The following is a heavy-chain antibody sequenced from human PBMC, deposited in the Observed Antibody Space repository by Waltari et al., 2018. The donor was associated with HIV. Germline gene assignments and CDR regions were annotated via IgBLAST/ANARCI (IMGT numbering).Heavy chain of an antibody. V-gene: IGHV3-33*01. CDR1: KFSFSSYG. D-gene: IGHD6-19*01. J-gene: IGHJ4*02. CDR3: ARDGSGWYGSFDY. Sequence: QVQLVESGGGGVQPGMSLSLPCAGAKFSFSSYGLHWVRQGPGKVLEWVAVIWFDGSYKYYADSVKGRFTISRDNSKNTVYLQMNSLRTEDTAVYFCARDGSGWYGSFDYWGQGTPVTVSS. CDR2: IWFDGSYK.